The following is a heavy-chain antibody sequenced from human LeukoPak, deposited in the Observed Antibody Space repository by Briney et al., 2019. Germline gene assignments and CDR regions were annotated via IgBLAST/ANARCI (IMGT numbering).Heavy chain of an antibody. CDR2: INPNSGGT. CDR1: GYTFTGYY. Sequence: ASVKVSCKASGYTFTGYYMHWVRQAPGQGLEWMGWINPNSGGTNYAQKFQGKVTMTRDTSISTAYMELSRLRSDDTAVYYCARGGVVVAASSDYWGQGTLVTVSS. V-gene: IGHV1-2*02. D-gene: IGHD2-15*01. CDR3: ARGGVVVAASSDY. J-gene: IGHJ4*02.